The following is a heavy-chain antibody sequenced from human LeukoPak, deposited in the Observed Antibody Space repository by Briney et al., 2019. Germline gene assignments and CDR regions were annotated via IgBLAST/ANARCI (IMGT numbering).Heavy chain of an antibody. CDR1: GYTFTSYY. Sequence: ASVKVSCKASGYTFTSYYMHWVRQAPGQGLEWMGIINPSGGSTSYAQKFQGRVTMTEDTSTDTAYMELSSLRSEDTAVYYCATDRSWERNAFDIWGQGTMVTVSS. J-gene: IGHJ3*02. CDR3: ATDRSWERNAFDI. CDR2: INPSGGST. D-gene: IGHD1-26*01. V-gene: IGHV1-46*01.